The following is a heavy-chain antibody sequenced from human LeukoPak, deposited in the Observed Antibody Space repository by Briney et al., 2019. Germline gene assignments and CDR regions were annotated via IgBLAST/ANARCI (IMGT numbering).Heavy chain of an antibody. J-gene: IGHJ4*02. CDR3: AKSRAADTTLLFDY. Sequence: PGGSLRLSCAASGFTFSSYWIHWVRQAPGKGLVWVSRIDTDGSTSYADSVKGRFTISRDNAKNTVSLQMNSLRAEDTAVYYCAKSRAADTTLLFDYWGQGTLVTVSS. CDR2: IDTDGST. D-gene: IGHD6-13*01. V-gene: IGHV3-74*01. CDR1: GFTFSSYW.